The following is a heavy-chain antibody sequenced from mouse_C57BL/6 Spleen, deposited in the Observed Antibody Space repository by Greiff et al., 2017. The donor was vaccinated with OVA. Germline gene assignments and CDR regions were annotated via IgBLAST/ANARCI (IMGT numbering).Heavy chain of an antibody. CDR1: GFNIKDDY. CDR2: IDPENGDT. Sequence: EVQLQQSGAELVRPGASVKLSCTASGFNIKDDYMHWVKQRPEQGLEWLGWIDPENGDTEYASKFQGKATITADTSSNTAYLQLSSLTSEDTAVYYCTTNYGSSYGYWGQGTTLTVSS. CDR3: TTNYGSSYGY. V-gene: IGHV14-4*01. J-gene: IGHJ2*01. D-gene: IGHD1-1*01.